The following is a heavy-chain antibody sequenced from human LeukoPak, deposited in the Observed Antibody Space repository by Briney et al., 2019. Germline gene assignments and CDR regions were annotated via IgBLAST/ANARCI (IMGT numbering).Heavy chain of an antibody. V-gene: IGHV3-64*01. CDR2: IGGNGGDT. CDR3: AKEMVVAAGVRAFDF. D-gene: IGHD2-15*01. J-gene: IGHJ3*01. Sequence: GGSLRLSCAASGFTFSTYAMHWVRQAPGKGLEYVSAIGGNGGDTYYANSVKGRFTISRDNSKNTLYLQMGSLRAEDMAVYYCAKEMVVAAGVRAFDFWGQGTMVTVSS. CDR1: GFTFSTYA.